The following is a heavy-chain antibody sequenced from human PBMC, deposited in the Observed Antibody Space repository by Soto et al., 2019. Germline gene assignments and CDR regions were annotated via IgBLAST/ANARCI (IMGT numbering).Heavy chain of an antibody. CDR3: GKVLVGATGHTDSDS. CDR2: IDYNGVT. V-gene: IGHV4-39*01. D-gene: IGHD2-15*01. J-gene: IGHJ4*02. CDR1: GGSIYRSGYY. Sequence: LSLTCTVSGGSIYRSGYYWGWIRQPPGRGLEWIGNIDYNGVTYSNPSLKSRVTISRDTSKNQFSLKLTSVTAADTALYYCGKVLVGATGHTDSDSWGPGTLVTVPQ.